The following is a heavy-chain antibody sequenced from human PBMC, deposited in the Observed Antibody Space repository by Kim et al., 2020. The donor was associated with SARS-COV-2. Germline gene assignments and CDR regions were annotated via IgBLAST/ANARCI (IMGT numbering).Heavy chain of an antibody. CDR1: GFTFSDYY. CDR2: ISSSSSYT. CDR3: ARAAYGSGSYYNY. Sequence: GGSLRLSCAASGFTFSDYYMSWIRQAPGKGLEWVSYISSSSSYTNYADSVKGRFTISRDNAKNSLYLQMNSLRAEDTAVYYCARAAYGSGSYYNYWGQGTLVTVSS. D-gene: IGHD3-10*01. V-gene: IGHV3-11*05. J-gene: IGHJ4*02.